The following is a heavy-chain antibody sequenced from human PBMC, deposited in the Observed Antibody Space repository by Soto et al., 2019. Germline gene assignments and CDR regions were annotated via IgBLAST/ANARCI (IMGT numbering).Heavy chain of an antibody. CDR3: ARDGGAAAAPFDY. V-gene: IGHV3-23*01. CDR1: GFTFSNYA. J-gene: IGHJ4*02. Sequence: SLRLSCAASGFTFSNYAVNWVRQAPGRGLEWVSGIGGSGGSTYYADSVKGRFSISRDNSKNTLYLQMNSLRAEDTAVYYCARDGGAAAAPFDYWGQGTLVTVSS. CDR2: IGGSGGST. D-gene: IGHD6-13*01.